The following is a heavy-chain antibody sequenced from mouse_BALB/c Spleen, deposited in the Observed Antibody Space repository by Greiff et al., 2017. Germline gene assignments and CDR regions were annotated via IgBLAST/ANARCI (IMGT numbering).Heavy chain of an antibody. Sequence: EVKLQESGPGLVKPSQSLSLTCTVTGYSITSDYAWNWIRQFPGNKLEWMGYISYSGSTSYNPSLKSRISITRDTSKNQFFLQLNSVTTEDTATYYCARDGYYSWFAYWGQGTLVTVSA. J-gene: IGHJ3*01. D-gene: IGHD2-3*01. CDR3: ARDGYYSWFAY. CDR2: ISYSGST. CDR1: GYSITSDYA. V-gene: IGHV3-2*02.